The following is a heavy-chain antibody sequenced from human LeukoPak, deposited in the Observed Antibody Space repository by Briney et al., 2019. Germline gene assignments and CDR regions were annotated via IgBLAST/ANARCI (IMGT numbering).Heavy chain of an antibody. CDR1: GFSLSTSGVG. V-gene: IGHV2-5*01. Sequence: SGPTLVNPTQTLTLTCTFSGFSLSTSGVGVGWIRQSPGKALEWLALMYWNDDKRYSPSLRSRLTITRDASKKQVVLTMTNMDPVDTATYYCAHTRPPYYGPGSPPYYFDYWGQGTLVTVSS. CDR3: AHTRPPYYGPGSPPYYFDY. CDR2: MYWNDDK. J-gene: IGHJ4*02. D-gene: IGHD3-10*01.